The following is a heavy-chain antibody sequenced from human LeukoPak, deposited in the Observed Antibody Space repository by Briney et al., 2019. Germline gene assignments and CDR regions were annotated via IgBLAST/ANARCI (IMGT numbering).Heavy chain of an antibody. CDR1: GVSITCCD. CDR2: INPNSGGT. CDR3: AEEGRIAAVGTDWFDP. Sequence: ASVKVSCKASGVSITCCDMHWVGQAPGQGLEWMGWINPNSGGTNYAQKFQGRVTMTRDTSISTAYMELSRLRSDDTAVYYCAEEGRIAAVGTDWFDPWGQGTLVTVSS. J-gene: IGHJ5*02. D-gene: IGHD6-13*01. V-gene: IGHV1-2*02.